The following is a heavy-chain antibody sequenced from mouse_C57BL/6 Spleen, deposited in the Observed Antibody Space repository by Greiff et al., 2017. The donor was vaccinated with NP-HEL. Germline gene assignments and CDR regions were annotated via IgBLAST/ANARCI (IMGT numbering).Heavy chain of an antibody. CDR1: GYTFTSYD. CDR2: LECRDGST. Sequence: PPPHPGPGGVKPGASVKLSCKASGYTFTSYDINWVKQRPGQGLEWIGWLECRDGSTKYNEKFKGKATLTVDTSSSTAYMELHSLTSEDSAVYFCARAGLYMDYWGQGTSVTVSS. V-gene: IGHV1-85*01. CDR3: ARAGLYMDY. J-gene: IGHJ4*01. D-gene: IGHD3-1*01.